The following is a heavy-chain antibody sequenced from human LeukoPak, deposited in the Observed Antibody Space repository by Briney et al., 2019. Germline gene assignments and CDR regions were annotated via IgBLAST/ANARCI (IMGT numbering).Heavy chain of an antibody. D-gene: IGHD3-3*01. Sequence: GGSLRLSCAASGFILSTYAMNWVRQAPGKGLECVSTISGSGKNTYYTDSVKGRFTISRDSSKNTLYLQINSLRAEDTAVYYCAKADGLRFWRGYFDYWGQGTLVTVSS. CDR2: ISGSGKNT. CDR1: GFILSTYA. J-gene: IGHJ4*02. V-gene: IGHV3-23*01. CDR3: AKADGLRFWRGYFDY.